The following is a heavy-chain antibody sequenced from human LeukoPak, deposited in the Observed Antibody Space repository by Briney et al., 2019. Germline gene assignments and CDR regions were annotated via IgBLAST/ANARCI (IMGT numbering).Heavy chain of an antibody. Sequence: SETLSLTCTVSGGSISSYYWSWIRQPPGKGLEWIGYIYYSGTTNYNPSLKSRVTISVDTSKNQFSLKLSSVTAADTAVYYCARLIKITIFGVVIGLDPWGQGTLVTVSS. CDR3: ARLIKITIFGVVIGLDP. V-gene: IGHV4-59*01. CDR1: GGSISSYY. D-gene: IGHD3-3*01. J-gene: IGHJ5*02. CDR2: IYYSGTT.